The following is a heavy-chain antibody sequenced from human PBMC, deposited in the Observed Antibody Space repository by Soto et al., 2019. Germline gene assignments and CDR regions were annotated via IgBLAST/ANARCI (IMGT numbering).Heavy chain of an antibody. CDR2: INHSGST. D-gene: IGHD3-10*01. Sequence: SETLSLTCAVYGGSFSGYYWSWIRQPPGKGLEWIGEINHSGSTNYNPSLKSRVTISVDTSKNQFSLKLSSVTAADTAVYYCGRGVITMARGINHDAFDIWGQGTMVTVSS. V-gene: IGHV4-34*01. CDR3: GRGVITMARGINHDAFDI. J-gene: IGHJ3*02. CDR1: GGSFSGYY.